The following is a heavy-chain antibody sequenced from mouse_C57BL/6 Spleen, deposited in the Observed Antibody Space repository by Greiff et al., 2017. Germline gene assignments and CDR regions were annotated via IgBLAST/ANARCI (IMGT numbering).Heavy chain of an antibody. J-gene: IGHJ2*01. V-gene: IGHV3-6*01. D-gene: IGHD1-1*01. Sequence: ESGPGLVKPSQSLSLTCSVTGYSITSGYYWNWIRQFPGNKLEWMGYISYDGSNNYNPSLKNRISITRDTSKNQFFLTLNSVTTEDTATYYCARGTTVFDYWGQGTTLTVSS. CDR2: ISYDGSN. CDR3: ARGTTVFDY. CDR1: GYSITSGYY.